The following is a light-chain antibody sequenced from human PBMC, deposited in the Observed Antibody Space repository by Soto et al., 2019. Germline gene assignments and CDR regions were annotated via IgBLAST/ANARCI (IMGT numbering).Light chain of an antibody. J-gene: IGKJ1*01. Sequence: DIVMTQSPATLSVSPGDRATLSCRASQSINNNLAWYQQKPGQAPRLLIHGASTRATGIPARFSGSGSGTDFTLTISRLEPEDFAVYYCQQYGSSIQTFGQGTKVDIK. CDR3: QQYGSSIQT. CDR1: QSINNN. CDR2: GAS. V-gene: IGKV3-15*01.